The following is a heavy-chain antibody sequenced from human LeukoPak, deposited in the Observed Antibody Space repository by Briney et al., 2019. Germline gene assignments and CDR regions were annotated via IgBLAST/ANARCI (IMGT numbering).Heavy chain of an antibody. CDR1: GFTFDDYA. Sequence: PGGSLRLSCAASGFTFDDYAMHWVRQAPGKGLEWVSGISWNSGSIGYADSVKGRFTISRDNAKNSLYLQMNGLRAEDTALYYCAKDTDGAAAGTTWGHWGQGTLVTVSS. D-gene: IGHD6-13*01. CDR3: AKDTDGAAAGTTWGH. J-gene: IGHJ4*02. CDR2: ISWNSGSI. V-gene: IGHV3-9*01.